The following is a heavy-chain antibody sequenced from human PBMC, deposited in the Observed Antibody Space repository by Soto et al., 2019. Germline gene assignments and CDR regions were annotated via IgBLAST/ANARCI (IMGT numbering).Heavy chain of an antibody. V-gene: IGHV4-59*01. J-gene: IGHJ4*02. D-gene: IGHD6-19*01. CDR2: ICYSGST. CDR1: GDSISRFY. Sequence: QVQLQESGPGLVKPSETLSLTCTVSGDSISRFYWSWVRQPPGKGLEWLGYICYSGSTNYSPALRSRVTISADTSKNQFSLKLNAVTAADTAVYYCARDDSTGGFDFWGQGALVTVSS. CDR3: ARDDSTGGFDF.